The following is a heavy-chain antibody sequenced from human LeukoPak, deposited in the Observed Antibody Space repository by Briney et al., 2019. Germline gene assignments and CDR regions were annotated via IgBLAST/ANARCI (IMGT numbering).Heavy chain of an antibody. CDR1: GFTFSSYA. CDR3: ARDRWVYCSSTSCYRFDC. J-gene: IGHJ4*02. Sequence: PGGSLRLSCAASGFTFSSYAMHWVRQAPGKGLEWVAVISYDGSNKYYADSVKGRFTISRDNSKNTLYLQMNSLRAEDTAVYYCARDRWVYCSSTSCYRFDCWGQGTLVTVSS. D-gene: IGHD2-2*01. V-gene: IGHV3-30-3*01. CDR2: ISYDGSNK.